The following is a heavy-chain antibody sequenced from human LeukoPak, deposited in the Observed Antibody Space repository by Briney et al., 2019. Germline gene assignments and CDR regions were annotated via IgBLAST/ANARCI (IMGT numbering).Heavy chain of an antibody. CDR3: ARGRGFLYSQIDY. V-gene: IGHV4-34*01. J-gene: IGHJ4*02. CDR1: GGSFSGDY. CDR2: INHSGST. Sequence: KASETLSLTCAVYGGSFSGDYWSWVRQPPGRGLEWIGEINHSGSTNYKPSIKSRVTISVATSKNQFFLKLSSVTAADTAVYYCARGRGFLYSQIDYWGQGTLVTVSS. D-gene: IGHD2-8*01.